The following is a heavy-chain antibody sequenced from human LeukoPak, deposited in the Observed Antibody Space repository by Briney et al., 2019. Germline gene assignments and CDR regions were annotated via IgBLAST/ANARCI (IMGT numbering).Heavy chain of an antibody. CDR3: AIRVMGSSGYFS. D-gene: IGHD3-22*01. CDR1: GGSISSSSYY. Sequence: SETLSLTCTVSGGSISSSSYYWGWIRQPAGRGLEWIGSIYYTGSTYDKPSLKSRLTMSVDKSKNQFSLRLSSVTAADTALYYCAIRVMGSSGYFSWGQGILVTVSS. V-gene: IGHV4-39*01. CDR2: IYYTGST. J-gene: IGHJ5*02.